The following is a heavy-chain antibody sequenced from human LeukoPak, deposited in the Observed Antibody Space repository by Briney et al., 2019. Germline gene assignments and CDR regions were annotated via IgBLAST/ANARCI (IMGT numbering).Heavy chain of an antibody. CDR3: ARQAKPYSSSWYYFDY. CDR2: IYYSVST. J-gene: IGHJ4*02. V-gene: IGHV4-39*01. D-gene: IGHD6-13*01. Sequence: SETLSLTCTVSGGSISSYYWGWIRQPPGKGLEWIGNIYYSVSTYYNPSLKSRVTISVDTSKNQFSLKLSSVTAADTAVYYCARQAKPYSSSWYYFDYWGQGTLVTVSS. CDR1: GGSISSYY.